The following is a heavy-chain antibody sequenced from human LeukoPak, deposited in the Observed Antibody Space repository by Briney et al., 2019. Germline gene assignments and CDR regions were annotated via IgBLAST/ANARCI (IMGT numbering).Heavy chain of an antibody. V-gene: IGHV4-4*07. D-gene: IGHD2-15*01. CDR2: ISSSGTT. Sequence: SETLSLTXTVSGGSNCYYYWTWIRQAAGKGLEWIGRISSSGTTNYTPSLRSRVTLSLDMSENQFSLKLSSVTAADTAVYFCAREGCSGGVCYFDYWGRGALVTVSS. CDR3: AREGCSGGVCYFDY. J-gene: IGHJ4*02. CDR1: GGSNCYYY.